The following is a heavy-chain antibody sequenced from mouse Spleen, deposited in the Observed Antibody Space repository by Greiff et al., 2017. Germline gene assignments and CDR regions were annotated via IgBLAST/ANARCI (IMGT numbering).Heavy chain of an antibody. D-gene: IGHD1-1*01. J-gene: IGHJ3*01. CDR2: IYPGDGST. CDR1: GYTFTSYY. Sequence: VQLQQSGPELVKPGASVKMSCKASGYTFTSYYIHWVKQRPGQGLEWIGWIYPGDGSTKYNEKFKGKTTLTADKSSSTAYMLLSSLTSEDSAIYFCAGGDYYGAWFAYWGQGTLVTVSA. CDR3: AGGDYYGAWFAY. V-gene: IGHV1S56*01.